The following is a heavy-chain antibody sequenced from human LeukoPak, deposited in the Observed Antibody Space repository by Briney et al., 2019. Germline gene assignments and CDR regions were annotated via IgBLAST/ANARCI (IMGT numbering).Heavy chain of an antibody. D-gene: IGHD3-16*02. CDR1: GFMFNIHL. CDR3: AKASRGFAYRLDF. V-gene: IGHV3-23*01. CDR2: IIGSGGST. J-gene: IGHJ4*02. Sequence: GGYLRLSCAASGFMFNIHLMSWVRQAPGKGLEWVSGIIGSGGSTYYADSVKGRFTISRDNSKNTLSLQMSSLRAEDTAIYYCAKASRGFAYRLDFWGQGTLVTVS.